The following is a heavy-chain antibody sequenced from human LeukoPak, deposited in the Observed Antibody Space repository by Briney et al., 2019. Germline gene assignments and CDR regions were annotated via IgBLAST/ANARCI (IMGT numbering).Heavy chain of an antibody. CDR2: IYSGGTT. J-gene: IGHJ4*02. V-gene: IGHV3-53*01. D-gene: IGHD6-13*01. Sequence: GGSLRLSCAASGFTFSSYAMHWVRQAPGKGLEWVSVIYSGGTTKYADSVKGRFTISRDNSKNTLNLQMNSLRAEDTAVYYCASLYSSSWYVDYWGQGTLVTVSS. CDR1: GFTFSSYA. CDR3: ASLYSSSWYVDY.